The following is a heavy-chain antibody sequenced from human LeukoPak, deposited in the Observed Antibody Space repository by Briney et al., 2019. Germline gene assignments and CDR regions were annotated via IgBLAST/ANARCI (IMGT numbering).Heavy chain of an antibody. D-gene: IGHD3-22*01. J-gene: IGHJ1*01. Sequence: GGSLRLSCAASGFTVSSNYMSWVRHAQGKGLEWVSVIYSGDTTYYPDSVNGVSTISRATSKTTLNLQMNSMSADNTAVYYCARGGRGYYDSSGYYYASEHFQHWGQGTLVTVSS. CDR1: GFTVSSNY. CDR2: IYSGDTT. V-gene: IGHV3-66*01. CDR3: ARGGRGYYDSSGYYYASEHFQH.